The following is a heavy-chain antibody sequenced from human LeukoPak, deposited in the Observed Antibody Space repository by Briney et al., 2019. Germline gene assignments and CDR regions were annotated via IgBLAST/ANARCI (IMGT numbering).Heavy chain of an antibody. CDR1: GFTVSSNY. D-gene: IGHD3-9*01. Sequence: GGSLRPSCAASGFTVSSNYMSWVRQAPGKGLEWVSVIYSGGSTYYADSVKGRFTISRDNSKNTLYLQMNSLRAEDTAVYYCARSVRYFDWLLPPFDYWGQGTLVTVSS. V-gene: IGHV3-53*01. CDR3: ARSVRYFDWLLPPFDY. CDR2: IYSGGST. J-gene: IGHJ4*02.